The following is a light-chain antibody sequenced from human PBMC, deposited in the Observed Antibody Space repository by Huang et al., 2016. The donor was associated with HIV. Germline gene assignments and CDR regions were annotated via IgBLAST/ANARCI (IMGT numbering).Light chain of an antibody. CDR3: QYGET. CDR2: KIS. Sequence: DIQLTQSPSTLPASVGDRLTTTCRASQNISSWLAWYQQKPGKAPKLLIYKISSLESGVPSRFSGSGSGTKFTLTINSLQPDDIGTYYCQYGETFGQGSKVEVK. V-gene: IGKV1-5*03. CDR1: QNISSW. J-gene: IGKJ1*01.